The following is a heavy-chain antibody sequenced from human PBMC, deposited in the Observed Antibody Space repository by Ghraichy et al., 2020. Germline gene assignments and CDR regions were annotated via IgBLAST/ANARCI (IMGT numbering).Heavy chain of an antibody. J-gene: IGHJ5*02. CDR2: ISYDGSNK. D-gene: IGHD4-17*01. CDR3: AKRQGGDDYGDNNWFDP. CDR1: GFTFSSYG. Sequence: GGSLRLSCAASGFTFSSYGMHWVRQAPGKGLEWVAVISYDGSNKYYADSVKGRFTISRDNSKNTLYLQMNSLRAEDTAVYYCAKRQGGDDYGDNNWFDPWGQGTLVTVSS. V-gene: IGHV3-30*18.